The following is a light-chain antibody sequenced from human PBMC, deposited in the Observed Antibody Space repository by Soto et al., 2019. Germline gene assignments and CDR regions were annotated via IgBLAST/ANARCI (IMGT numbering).Light chain of an antibody. V-gene: IGKV3-15*01. CDR3: QHYNNWPYT. J-gene: IGKJ2*01. CDR2: GAS. CDR1: QSVSSN. Sequence: EIVMTQSPATLSVSPGERATLSCRASQSVSSNLAWYQPKPGQAPRFLIFGASTRATGIPARFSGSGSGTEFTLTISSLQSEDFAVYYCQHYNNWPYTFGQGTKVDIK.